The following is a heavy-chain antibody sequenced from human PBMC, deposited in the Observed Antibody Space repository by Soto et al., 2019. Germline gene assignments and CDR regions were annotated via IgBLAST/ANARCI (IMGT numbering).Heavy chain of an antibody. CDR2: IGTAGDT. J-gene: IGHJ3*02. Sequence: EVQLVESGGGLVQPGGSLRLSCAASGFTFSSYDMHWVRQATGKGLEWVSAIGTAGDTYYPGSVKGRFTISRENAKNSLYLQMNSLRAGDTAVYNCARAGPPGAFDIWGQGTMVTVSS. CDR1: GFTFSSYD. CDR3: ARAGPPGAFDI. V-gene: IGHV3-13*01.